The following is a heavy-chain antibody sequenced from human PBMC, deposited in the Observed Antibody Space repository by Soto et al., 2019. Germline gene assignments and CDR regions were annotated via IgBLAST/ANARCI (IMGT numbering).Heavy chain of an antibody. CDR1: GFTFSSYS. V-gene: IGHV3-21*01. J-gene: IGHJ3*02. CDR2: ISSSSSYI. Sequence: EVQLVESGGGLVKPGGSLRLSCAASGFTFSSYSMNWVRQAPGKGLEWVSSISSSSSYIYYADSVKGRFTISRDNAKNSLYLQMNSLRAEDTAVYYCARDRVWGGSGSPDAFDIWGQGTMVTVSS. CDR3: ARDRVWGGSGSPDAFDI. D-gene: IGHD3-10*01.